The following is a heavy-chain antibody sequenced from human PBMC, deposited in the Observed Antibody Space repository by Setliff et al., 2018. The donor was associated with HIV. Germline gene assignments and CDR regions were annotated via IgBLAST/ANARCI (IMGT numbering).Heavy chain of an antibody. CDR1: GVSISSYF. J-gene: IGHJ2*01. CDR3: ASSLNGDSEPWYFDL. CDR2: IYYSGSTSGST. D-gene: IGHD4-17*01. Sequence: SETLSLTCTVSGVSISSYFWSWIRQPPGKGLEWIGYIYYSGSTSGSTNYNPSLKSRVTISLDASKNQFSLNLSSVTAADTAVYYCASSLNGDSEPWYFDLWGRGTLVTVSS. V-gene: IGHV4-59*01.